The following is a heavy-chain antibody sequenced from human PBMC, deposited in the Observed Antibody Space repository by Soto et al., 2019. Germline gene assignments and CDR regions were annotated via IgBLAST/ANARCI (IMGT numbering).Heavy chain of an antibody. V-gene: IGHV3-33*01. CDR2: IWYDGSNK. D-gene: IGHD1-26*01. CDR1: GFTFSSYG. Sequence: GGSLRLSCAASGFTFSSYGMHWVHQAPGKGLEWVAVIWYDGSNKYYSDSVKERFTISRDNSNNTLYLQINSLRAEDEAVYYCARDQSAPGSWDYFYGMDVWGQGTTVTVSS. J-gene: IGHJ6*02. CDR3: ARDQSAPGSWDYFYGMDV.